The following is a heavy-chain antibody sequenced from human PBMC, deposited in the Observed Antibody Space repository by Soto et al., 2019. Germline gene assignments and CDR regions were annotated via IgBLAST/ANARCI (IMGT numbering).Heavy chain of an antibody. J-gene: IGHJ6*02. Sequence: QVQLQQWGAGLLKPSETLSLTCAVYGGSFSGYYWSWIRQPPGKGRGGIGEINHGGSTNYNPSLKSRVTISVDTSKNQFSLKLSSVTAADTAVYYCARDVRVDDYYYYGMDVWGQGTTVTVSS. CDR2: INHGGST. CDR1: GGSFSGYY. V-gene: IGHV4-34*01. D-gene: IGHD3-10*02. CDR3: ARDVRVDDYYYYGMDV.